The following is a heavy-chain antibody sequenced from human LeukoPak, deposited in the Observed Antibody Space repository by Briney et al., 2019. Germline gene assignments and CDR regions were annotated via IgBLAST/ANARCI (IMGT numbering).Heavy chain of an antibody. D-gene: IGHD3-9*01. CDR1: GGSISSYY. Sequence: PSETLCLTCTVSGGSISSYYWSWIRQPAGKGLEWIGRIYTSGSTNYNPSLKSRVTMSVDTSKNQFSLKLSSVTAADTAVYYCARDHTRRYYDILTGHNWFDPWGQGTLVTVSS. CDR2: IYTSGST. J-gene: IGHJ5*02. V-gene: IGHV4-4*07. CDR3: ARDHTRRYYDILTGHNWFDP.